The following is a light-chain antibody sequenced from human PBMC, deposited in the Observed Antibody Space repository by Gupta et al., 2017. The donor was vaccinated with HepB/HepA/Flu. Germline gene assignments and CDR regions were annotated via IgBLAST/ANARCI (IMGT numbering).Light chain of an antibody. J-gene: IGKJ1*01. CDR1: QSVNSNY. CDR3: QRYCTSPGT. Sequence: EILFTQLPGTLSLSPGERATLSCRASQSVNSNYLAWYQQKLGQAPRVLIYGASSRATAIPDRFSGSGSGTEFTLTISRLEPEDFAVYYCQRYCTSPGTFGQGTKVEIK. V-gene: IGKV3-20*01. CDR2: GAS.